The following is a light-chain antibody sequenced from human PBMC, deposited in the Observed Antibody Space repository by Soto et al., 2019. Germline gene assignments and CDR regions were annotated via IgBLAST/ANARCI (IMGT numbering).Light chain of an antibody. Sequence: EIVLTQSPATLSLSPGEGATLSCRTSQTVNIYLSCYQQKPGQAPRLLMYGASNRATGIPARFSGSGSGTDFTITISSLEPEDFAVYYCQQRSDWPLTFGGGTKLEIK. J-gene: IGKJ4*01. CDR2: GAS. V-gene: IGKV3-11*01. CDR1: QTVNIY. CDR3: QQRSDWPLT.